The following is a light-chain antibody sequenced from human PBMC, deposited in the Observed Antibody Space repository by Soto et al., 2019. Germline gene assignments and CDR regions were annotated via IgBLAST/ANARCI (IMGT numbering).Light chain of an antibody. CDR1: SSDVGGYNY. CDR3: SSYAGSNNFV. Sequence: QSVLTQPPPASGSPGQSVTISCTGTSSDVGGYNYVSWYQQHPGKAPKLMIYEVTKRPSGVPDRFSGSKSGNTASLTVSGLQAGDEADYYCSSYAGSNNFVFGTGTKVTVL. CDR2: EVT. J-gene: IGLJ1*01. V-gene: IGLV2-8*01.